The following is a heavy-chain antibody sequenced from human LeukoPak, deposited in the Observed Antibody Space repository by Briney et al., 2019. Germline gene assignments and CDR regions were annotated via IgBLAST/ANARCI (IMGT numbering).Heavy chain of an antibody. CDR2: ISWNSGSI. Sequence: GGSLRLSCAASGFTFDDYAMHWVRQAPGKGLEWVSGISWNSGSIGYADSVKGRFTISRDNAKNSLYLQMNSLRAEDTALYYCAKLARSGYELDYWGQGTLVTVSS. CDR3: AKLARSGYELDY. CDR1: GFTFDDYA. V-gene: IGHV3-9*01. J-gene: IGHJ4*02. D-gene: IGHD5-12*01.